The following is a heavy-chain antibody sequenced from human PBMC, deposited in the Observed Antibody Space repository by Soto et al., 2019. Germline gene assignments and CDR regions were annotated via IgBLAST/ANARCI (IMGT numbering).Heavy chain of an antibody. CDR2: TYYRSKWFN. Sequence: SQTLSLTCAISGDSVSSNSAAWNWIRQSPSRGLEWLGRTYYRSKWFNDYAVSVKSRITINPDTSKNQFSLQLNSVTPEDTAVYYCTKGRPYSVARAKEYYSYGMDVWGQGTTVTVSS. J-gene: IGHJ6*02. CDR3: TKGRPYSVARAKEYYSYGMDV. CDR1: GDSVSSNSAA. D-gene: IGHD6-6*01. V-gene: IGHV6-1*01.